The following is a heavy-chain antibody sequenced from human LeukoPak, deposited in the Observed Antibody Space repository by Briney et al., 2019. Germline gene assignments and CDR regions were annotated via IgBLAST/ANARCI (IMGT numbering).Heavy chain of an antibody. CDR2: IRSKAYGGTT. V-gene: IGHV3-49*04. CDR1: GFTFGDYA. D-gene: IGHD1-26*01. J-gene: IGHJ5*02. CDR3: IRGDSGTYLNWFDP. Sequence: GGSLGLSCTASGFTFGDYAMSWVRQAPGKGLEWVGFIRSKAYGGTTEYAASVKGRFTISRDDSKSIAYLQMNSLKTEDTAVYYCIRGDSGTYLNWFDPWGQGTLVTVSS.